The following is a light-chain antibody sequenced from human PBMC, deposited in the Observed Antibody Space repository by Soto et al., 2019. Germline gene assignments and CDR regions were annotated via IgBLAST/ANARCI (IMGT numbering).Light chain of an antibody. CDR3: PSYDTNTVV. J-gene: IGLJ2*01. Sequence: NFMLTQPHSVSESPGKTVTISCTRSSGSIGSNSVQWYRQRPGSAPTIVIYEDDQRPSGVPNRFAGSIDRSSNSASLTISGLQTEDEADSYCPSYDTNTVVFGGGTKVTVL. V-gene: IGLV6-57*04. CDR1: SGSIGSNS. CDR2: EDD.